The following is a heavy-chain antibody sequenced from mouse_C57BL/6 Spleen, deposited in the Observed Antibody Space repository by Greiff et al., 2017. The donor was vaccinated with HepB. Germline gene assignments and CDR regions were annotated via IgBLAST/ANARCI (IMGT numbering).Heavy chain of an antibody. CDR2: IYTGGGYT. D-gene: IGHD4-1*01. CDR3: ARRWDEGGYFDV. CDR1: GYTFTNYW. Sequence: VQLQQSGAELVRPGPSVKMSCKASGYTFTNYWIGWAKQRPGHGLEWIGDIYTGGGYTNYNEKFKGKATLTADKSSSTAYMQFSSLTSEDSAIYYCARRWDEGGYFDVWGTGTTVTVSS. J-gene: IGHJ1*03. V-gene: IGHV1-63*01.